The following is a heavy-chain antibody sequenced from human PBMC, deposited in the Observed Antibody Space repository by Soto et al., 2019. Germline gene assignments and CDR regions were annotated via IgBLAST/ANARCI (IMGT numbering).Heavy chain of an antibody. CDR1: GGSISSSSYY. D-gene: IGHD3-10*01. J-gene: IGHJ6*03. V-gene: IGHV4-39*01. CDR2: IYYSGST. Sequence: QLQLQESGPGLVKPSENLSLTCTVSGGSISSSSYYWGWIRQPPGKGLEWIGSIYYSGSTYYNPSLKSRVTISVDTSKHQFSLKLSSVTAADTAVYYCARHISMVRGVIPLYYYYMDVWGKGTTVTVSS. CDR3: ARHISMVRGVIPLYYYYMDV.